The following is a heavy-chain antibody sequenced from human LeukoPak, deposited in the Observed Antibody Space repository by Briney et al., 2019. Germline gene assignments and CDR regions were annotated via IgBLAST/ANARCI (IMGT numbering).Heavy chain of an antibody. CDR1: GFIFTTYS. CDR3: ARVFSGNYYSGFDY. V-gene: IGHV3-21*01. D-gene: IGHD3-10*01. Sequence: GGSLRLSCAASGFIFTTYSVNWVRQAPGKGLEWVSSISSSSTYISYADSVEGRFTISRDNAKNSLYLQMNSLRAEDTALYYCARVFSGNYYSGFDYWGQGTLVTVTS. J-gene: IGHJ4*02. CDR2: ISSSSTYI.